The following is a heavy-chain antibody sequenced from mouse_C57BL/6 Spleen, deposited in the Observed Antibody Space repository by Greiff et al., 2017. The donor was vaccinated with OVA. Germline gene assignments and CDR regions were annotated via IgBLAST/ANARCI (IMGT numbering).Heavy chain of an antibody. Sequence: QVQLQQSGAELVRPGASVTLSCKASGYTFTDYEMHWVKQTPVHGLEWIGAIDPETGGTAYNQKFKGKAILTADKSSSTAYMELRSLTSEDSAVYHCTRERDGMGYWGQGTTLTVSS. CDR1: GYTFTDYE. D-gene: IGHD2-1*01. CDR3: TRERDGMGY. V-gene: IGHV1-15*01. J-gene: IGHJ2*01. CDR2: IDPETGGT.